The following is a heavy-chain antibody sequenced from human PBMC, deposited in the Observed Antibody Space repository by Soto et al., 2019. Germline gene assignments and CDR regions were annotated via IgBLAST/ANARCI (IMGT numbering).Heavy chain of an antibody. V-gene: IGHV1-69*06. CDR1: GGTFSSYA. D-gene: IGHD6-6*01. Sequence: ASVKVSYKASGGTFSSYAISWVRQAPGQGLEWMGGIIPIFGTANYAQKFQGRVTITADRSTSTAYMELSSLRSEDTAVYYCARERGAGYSSSSGYYYYGMDVWGQGTTVTVSS. CDR2: IIPIFGTA. CDR3: ARERGAGYSSSSGYYYYGMDV. J-gene: IGHJ6*02.